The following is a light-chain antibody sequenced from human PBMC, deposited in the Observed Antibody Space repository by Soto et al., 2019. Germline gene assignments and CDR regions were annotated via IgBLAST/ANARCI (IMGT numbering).Light chain of an antibody. Sequence: QAVVTQEPSLTVSPGGTVTLTCGSSTGAVTTGLFPYWFQQRPGQAPRTLIYDTGNKHSWTPARFSGSLLGGKAALILSGAQPVDEADYYCLLYYNGVVVFGGGTQLTVL. V-gene: IGLV7-46*01. CDR1: TGAVTTGLF. J-gene: IGLJ2*01. CDR2: DTG. CDR3: LLYYNGVVV.